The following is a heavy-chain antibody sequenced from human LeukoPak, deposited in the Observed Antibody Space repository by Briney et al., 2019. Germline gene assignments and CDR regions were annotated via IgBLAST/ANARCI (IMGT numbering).Heavy chain of an antibody. D-gene: IGHD3-10*01. V-gene: IGHV3-11*01. CDR2: ISSSGNSI. CDR1: DFVFSDYY. Sequence: GGSLRLSCAASDFVFSDYYMSWVRQAPGKGLEWVSYISSSGNSIYYADSVKGRFTISRDNAKNSLYLQMNSLRAEDTAVYYCAREMEGDYGSGTFFDLWGQGNMVAVSS. J-gene: IGHJ4*02. CDR3: AREMEGDYGSGTFFDL.